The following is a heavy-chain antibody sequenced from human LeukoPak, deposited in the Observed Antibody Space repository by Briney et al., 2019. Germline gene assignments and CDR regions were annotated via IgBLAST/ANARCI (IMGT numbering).Heavy chain of an antibody. J-gene: IGHJ5*02. CDR1: GFTFGGYA. V-gene: IGHV3-23*01. D-gene: IGHD3-22*01. CDR3: AKERFTYFGSFEH. Sequence: GGSLRLSCAASGFTFGGYAMSWVRQAPGKGLEWVSVISGSGGTTYYADSVKGRFTISRDNSKNTLHLQMNSLRAEDTAVYYCAKERFTYFGSFEHWGQGTLVTVSS. CDR2: ISGSGGTT.